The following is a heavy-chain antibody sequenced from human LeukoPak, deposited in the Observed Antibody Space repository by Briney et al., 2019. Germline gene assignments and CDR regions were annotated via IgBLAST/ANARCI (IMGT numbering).Heavy chain of an antibody. CDR3: ARRYFDY. V-gene: IGHV3-7*03. Sequence: GGSLRLSCAASGFISSNYWMSWVRQAPGKGLEWVANIKQDGSEEYYVDSVRGRFTISRDNAKKSLYLQMNSLRAEDTAVYYCARRYFDYWGQGTLVTVSS. CDR2: IKQDGSEE. J-gene: IGHJ4*02. CDR1: GFISSNYW.